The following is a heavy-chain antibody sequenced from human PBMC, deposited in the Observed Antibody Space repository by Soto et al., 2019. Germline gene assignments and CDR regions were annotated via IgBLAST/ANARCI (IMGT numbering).Heavy chain of an antibody. Sequence: QVQLVESGGGVVQPGRSLRLSCAASGFTFSSYGMHWVRQAPGKGLEWVAVISYDGSNKYYADSVKGRFTISRDNSKNTLYLQMNSLRAEDTAVYYCARVIAVAGPFDYWGQGTLVTVSS. CDR2: ISYDGSNK. D-gene: IGHD6-19*01. J-gene: IGHJ4*02. V-gene: IGHV3-30*03. CDR1: GFTFSSYG. CDR3: ARVIAVAGPFDY.